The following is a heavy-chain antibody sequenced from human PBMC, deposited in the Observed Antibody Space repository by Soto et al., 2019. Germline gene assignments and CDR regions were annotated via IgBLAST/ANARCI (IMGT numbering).Heavy chain of an antibody. J-gene: IGHJ5*02. Sequence: QITLKESGPTLVKPTQTLTLTCTFSGFSLTTRGVGVGWIRQPPGKALECLALIYWDDDKRYSPSLQSRLSLTDDTSKNQLVLTMTNVDPVDTATYYCARIPKYCQYAWFDHWGQGTLVSVSS. V-gene: IGHV2-5*02. D-gene: IGHD2-15*01. CDR3: ARIPKYCQYAWFDH. CDR2: IYWDDDK. CDR1: GFSLTTRGVG.